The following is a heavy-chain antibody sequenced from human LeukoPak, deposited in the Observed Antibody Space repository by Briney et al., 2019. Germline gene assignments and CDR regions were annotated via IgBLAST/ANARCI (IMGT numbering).Heavy chain of an antibody. J-gene: IGHJ3*02. D-gene: IGHD3-9*01. CDR3: AQPGGILPGAGAFDI. CDR1: GYTFTSYG. Sequence: SVKVYCKASGYTFTSYGISWVRQAPGQGLEWMGWISAYNGNTNYAQKLQGRVTMTTDTSTSTAYMELRSLRSDDTAVYYCAQPGGILPGAGAFDIWGQGTMVTVSS. CDR2: ISAYNGNT. V-gene: IGHV1-18*01.